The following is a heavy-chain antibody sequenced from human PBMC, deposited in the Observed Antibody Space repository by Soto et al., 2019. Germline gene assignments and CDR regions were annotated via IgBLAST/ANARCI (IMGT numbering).Heavy chain of an antibody. D-gene: IGHD4-17*01. CDR1: GGSISSYY. Sequence: SETLSLTCTVSGGSISSYYWSWIRQPPGKGLEWIGYIYYSGSTNYNPSLKSRVTISVDTSKNQFSLKLSSVTAADTAVYYCARLSGYGDYRLDYWGQGTLVTVSS. J-gene: IGHJ4*02. CDR2: IYYSGST. V-gene: IGHV4-59*08. CDR3: ARLSGYGDYRLDY.